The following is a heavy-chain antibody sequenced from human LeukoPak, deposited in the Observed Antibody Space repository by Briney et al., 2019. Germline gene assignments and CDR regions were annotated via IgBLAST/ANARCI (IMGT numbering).Heavy chain of an antibody. Sequence: SETLSLTCTVSGGSISSSSYYWGWIRQPPGKGLEWIGSIYYSGSTYYNPSLKSRVTISVDTSKNQFSLKLSSVTAADTAVYYCARYIVATIATFDYWGQGTLVTVSS. D-gene: IGHD5-12*01. V-gene: IGHV4-39*01. J-gene: IGHJ4*02. CDR1: GGSISSSSYY. CDR2: IYYSGST. CDR3: ARYIVATIATFDY.